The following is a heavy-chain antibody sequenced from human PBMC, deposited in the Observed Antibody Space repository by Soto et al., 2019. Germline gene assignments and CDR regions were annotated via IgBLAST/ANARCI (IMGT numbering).Heavy chain of an antibody. CDR2: IYYSGST. D-gene: IGHD3-10*01. Sequence: ASETLSLTCTVSGGSVSSGDYFWSWLPQSPGKRLEWIAYIYYSGSTNYNPSLKSRATISVDTSKSQVSLTLTSMTAADAALYYCARSPNYYYYGFDVWGQGTAVTVSS. CDR1: GGSVSSGDYF. J-gene: IGHJ6*02. CDR3: ARSPNYYYYGFDV. V-gene: IGHV4-61*08.